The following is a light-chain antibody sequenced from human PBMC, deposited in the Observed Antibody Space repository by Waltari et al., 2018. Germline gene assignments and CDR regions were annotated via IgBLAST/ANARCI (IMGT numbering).Light chain of an antibody. CDR1: ALPKPY. Sequence: SYELTQPPSVSVSPGQTARITCSGNALPKPYVYCHQPKSGQAPIMVMYKDRERPSGTPERFSGSSSGKTVTLTISGVQAEDEADYYCQSGDNSGTNRVLFGGGTKLTVL. CDR3: QSGDNSGTNRVL. CDR2: KDR. V-gene: IGLV3-25*03. J-gene: IGLJ2*01.